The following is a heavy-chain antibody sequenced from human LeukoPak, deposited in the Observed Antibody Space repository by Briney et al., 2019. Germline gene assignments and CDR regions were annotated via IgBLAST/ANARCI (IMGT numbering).Heavy chain of an antibody. D-gene: IGHD6-13*01. J-gene: IGHJ4*02. V-gene: IGHV3-11*01. Sequence: GGSLRLSCAASGFTFSDYYMSWIRQAPGKGLEWVSYISSSGSTILYADSVKGRFTISRDNAKNSLYLQMNSLRAEDTAVYYCAKVETAAAATLRGFDYWGQRTLVTLSS. CDR2: ISSSGSTI. CDR3: AKVETAAAATLRGFDY. CDR1: GFTFSDYY.